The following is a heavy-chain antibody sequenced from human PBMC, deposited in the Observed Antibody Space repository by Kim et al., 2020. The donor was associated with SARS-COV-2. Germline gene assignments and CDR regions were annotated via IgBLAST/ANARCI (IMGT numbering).Heavy chain of an antibody. V-gene: IGHV1-69*13. Sequence: SVKVSCKASGGTFSSYAISWVRQAPGQGLEWMGGIIPIFGTANYAQKFQGRVTITADESTSTAYMELSSLRSEDTAVYYCARVDCSGGSCYSGLANFVGLFDYWGQGTLVTVSS. CDR2: IIPIFGTA. J-gene: IGHJ4*02. CDR1: GGTFSSYA. D-gene: IGHD2-15*01. CDR3: ARVDCSGGSCYSGLANFVGLFDY.